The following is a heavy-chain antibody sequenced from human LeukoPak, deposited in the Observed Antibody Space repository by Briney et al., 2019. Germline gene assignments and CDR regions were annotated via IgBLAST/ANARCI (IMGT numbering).Heavy chain of an antibody. D-gene: IGHD4-17*01. CDR3: TREISYGDYPSGDAFDN. V-gene: IGHV3-21*01. Sequence: GGSLRLSCAASGFTFSSYSMNWVRQAPGKGLEWVSSISSSSSYIYYADSVKGRFTISRDNAKNSLYLQMNSLRAEDTAVYFCTREISYGDYPSGDAFDNWGQGTMVTVSS. CDR2: ISSSSSYI. CDR1: GFTFSSYS. J-gene: IGHJ3*02.